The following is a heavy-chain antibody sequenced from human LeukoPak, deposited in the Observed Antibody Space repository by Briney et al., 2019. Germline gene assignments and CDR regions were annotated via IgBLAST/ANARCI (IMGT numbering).Heavy chain of an antibody. CDR2: INTYNGNT. J-gene: IGHJ4*02. CDR1: GYTFANYG. Sequence: ASVKVSCKASGYTFANYGISWVRQAPGQGLEWMGWINTYNGNTNYAQILQGRVTMTTDTSTNTAYMELKSLRSDDTAVYYCARTSVVVITTSDYWGQGTLVTVSS. CDR3: ARTSVVVITTSDY. V-gene: IGHV1-18*01. D-gene: IGHD3-22*01.